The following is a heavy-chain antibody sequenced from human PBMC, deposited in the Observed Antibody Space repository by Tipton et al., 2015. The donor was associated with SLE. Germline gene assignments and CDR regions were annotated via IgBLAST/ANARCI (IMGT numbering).Heavy chain of an antibody. CDR1: GGSFSGYY. CDR3: ARGLGGFFDY. Sequence: TLSLTCAVYGGSFSGYYWSWIRQPPGKGLEWIGEINHRGSTNYNPSIKSRFTISVDTSKNQFSLKLSSVTAADTAVYYCARGLGGFFDYWGHGALATVSS. V-gene: IGHV4-34*01. D-gene: IGHD5-12*01. J-gene: IGHJ4*01. CDR2: INHRGST.